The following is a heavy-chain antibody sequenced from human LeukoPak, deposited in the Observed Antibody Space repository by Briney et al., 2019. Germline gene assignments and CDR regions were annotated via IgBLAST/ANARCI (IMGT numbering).Heavy chain of an antibody. CDR2: TYYRSNWYN. Sequence: SQTLPLTCAISGDSVSSNSSAWNWIRQAPSRGLEWLGRTYYRSNWYNDYGVVVKSRITINRATYKNQISLQLNSVTAEDTAVYYCARHRVSRNYYGSRVFPQRLDYWGQGTLVTVSS. J-gene: IGHJ4*02. CDR3: ARHRVSRNYYGSRVFPQRLDY. CDR1: GDSVSSNSSA. D-gene: IGHD3-10*01. V-gene: IGHV6-1*01.